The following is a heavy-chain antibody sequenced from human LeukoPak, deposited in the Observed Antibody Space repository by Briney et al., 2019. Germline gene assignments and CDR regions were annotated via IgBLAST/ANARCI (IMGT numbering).Heavy chain of an antibody. CDR3: ARDLQSLAAGFDY. J-gene: IGHJ4*02. CDR1: GFTFSDYY. Sequence: GGSLRLSCAASGFTFSDYYMSWIRQAPGKGLEWVSYISSSGSTIYYADSVRGRFTISRDNAKNSLYLQMNSLRAEDTAVYYCARDLQSLAAGFDYWGQGTLVTVSS. CDR2: ISSSGSTI. D-gene: IGHD6-19*01. V-gene: IGHV3-11*04.